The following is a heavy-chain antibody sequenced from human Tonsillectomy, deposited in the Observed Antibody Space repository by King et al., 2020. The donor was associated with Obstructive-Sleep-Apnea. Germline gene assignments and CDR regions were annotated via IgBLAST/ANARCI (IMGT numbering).Heavy chain of an antibody. CDR2: IKSKTEAGTT. V-gene: IGHV3-15*01. J-gene: IGHJ4*02. CDR3: TTFYHAD. Sequence: DVQLVESGGELVKPGGSIRLSCAASGFTFSDVWMNWVRQAPGKGLEWVGRIKSKTEAGTTEYAAPVKDRFIVSRDDSKSMLYLHMNNLRIEDTAVYYCTTFYHADWGQGTLVTVSS. CDR1: GFTFSDVW. D-gene: IGHD2-2*01.